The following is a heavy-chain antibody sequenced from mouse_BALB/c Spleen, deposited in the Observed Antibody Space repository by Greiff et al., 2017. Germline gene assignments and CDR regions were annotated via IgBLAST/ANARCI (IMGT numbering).Heavy chain of an antibody. CDR2: ISYSGST. CDR1: GDSITSGY. Sequence: EVKLMESGPSLVKPSQTLSLTCSVTGDSITSGYWNWIRKFPGNKLEYMGYISYSGSTYYNPSLKSRISITRDTSKNQYYLQLNSVTTEDTATYYCARYYGSTWYFDVWGAGTTVTVSS. V-gene: IGHV3-8*02. D-gene: IGHD1-1*01. CDR3: ARYYGSTWYFDV. J-gene: IGHJ1*01.